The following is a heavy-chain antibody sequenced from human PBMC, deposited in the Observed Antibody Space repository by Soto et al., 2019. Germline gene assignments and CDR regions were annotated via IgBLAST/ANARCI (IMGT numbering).Heavy chain of an antibody. Sequence: QVQLVQSGAEVKKPGSSVKVSCKASGGTFSSYAISWVRQAPGQGLEWMGGIISIFGTANYEQKFQGRVTITADESTRTAYMELSSLRSEDTAVYYCAREVTGWYWFDPWGQGPLVTVSS. CDR1: GGTFSSYA. D-gene: IGHD6-19*01. CDR2: IISIFGTA. J-gene: IGHJ5*02. V-gene: IGHV1-69*01. CDR3: AREVTGWYWFDP.